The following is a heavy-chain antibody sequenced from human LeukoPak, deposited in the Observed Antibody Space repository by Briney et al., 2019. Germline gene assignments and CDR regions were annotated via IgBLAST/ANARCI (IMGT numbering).Heavy chain of an antibody. CDR1: GFTFSSYA. CDR2: IGASGDRT. D-gene: IGHD3-16*01. CDR3: AKDKDGFAYRDSFDY. V-gene: IGHV3-23*01. J-gene: IGHJ4*02. Sequence: GGSLRLSCTASGFTFSSYALSWVRQAPGKGLEWVSSIGASGDRTYYADSVKGRFTISRDNSRNTLYVQMNSLRADDTAVYYCAKDKDGFAYRDSFDYWGQGTLVTVSS.